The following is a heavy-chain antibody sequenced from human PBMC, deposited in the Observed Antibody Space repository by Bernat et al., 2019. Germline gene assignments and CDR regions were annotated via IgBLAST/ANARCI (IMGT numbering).Heavy chain of an antibody. CDR2: IYYSGST. CDR3: ARLIPLEWLELRSYMDV. CDR1: GGSISSSSYY. D-gene: IGHD3-3*01. V-gene: IGHV4-39*01. Sequence: QLQLQESGPGLVKPSETLSLTCTVSGGSISSSSYYWGWIRQPPGKGLEWIGSIYYSGSTYYNPSLKSRVTISVDTSKNQFSLKLSSVTAADTAVYYCARLIPLEWLELRSYMDVWGKGTTVTVSS. J-gene: IGHJ6*03.